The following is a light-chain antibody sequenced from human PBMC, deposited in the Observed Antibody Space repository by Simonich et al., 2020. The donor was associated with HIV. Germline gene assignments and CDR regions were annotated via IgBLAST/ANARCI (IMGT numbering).Light chain of an antibody. J-gene: IGKJ3*01. CDR3: QQYNNWPSPFT. V-gene: IGKV3D-20*01. Sequence: EIVLTQSPGTLSLSPGERATLSCRASQSVSSSYLAWYQQKPGLAPRLLIYDASSRATGIPDRFSGSGSGTDFTLTISSMQSEDFAVYYCQQYNNWPSPFTFGPGTEVDIK. CDR1: QSVSSSY. CDR2: DAS.